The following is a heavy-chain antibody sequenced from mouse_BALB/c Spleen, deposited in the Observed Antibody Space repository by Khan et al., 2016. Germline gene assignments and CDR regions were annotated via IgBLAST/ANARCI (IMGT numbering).Heavy chain of an antibody. CDR1: GYTFSNYW. CDR3: ARSWYSMDY. V-gene: IGHV1-9*01. D-gene: IGHD2-1*01. Sequence: QVQLQQPGTEPLKPGASVKLSCKATGYTFSNYWIDWVRQRPGHGLEWIGQFLPGSERTTYNEKFMGKATFTADTSSNTAYMQLSSLTSEDAAVYYCARSWYSMDYWGQGTSVTVSS. J-gene: IGHJ4*01. CDR2: FLPGSERT.